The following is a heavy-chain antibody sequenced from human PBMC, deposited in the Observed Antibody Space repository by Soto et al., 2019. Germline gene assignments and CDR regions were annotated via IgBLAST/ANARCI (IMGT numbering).Heavy chain of an antibody. CDR1: GFTFSSYA. CDR2: ISYDGSNK. D-gene: IGHD6-13*01. V-gene: IGHV3-30-3*01. CDR3: ARDQNEYSSSHTFDY. Sequence: GGSLRLSCAASGFTFSSYAMHWVRQAPGKGLEWVAVISYDGSNKYYADSVKGRFTISRDNSKNTLYLQMNSLRAEDTAVYYCARDQNEYSSSHTFDYWGQGTLVTVSS. J-gene: IGHJ4*02.